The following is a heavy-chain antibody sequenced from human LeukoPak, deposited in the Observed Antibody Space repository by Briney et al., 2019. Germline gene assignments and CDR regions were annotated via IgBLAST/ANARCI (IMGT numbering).Heavy chain of an antibody. CDR2: IYYSGST. J-gene: IGHJ4*02. Sequence: PSQTLSLTCTVSGGSISSGDYYWSWIRQPPGKGLEWIGYIYYSGSTYYNPSLKSRVTISVDTSKNQFSLKLSSVTAADTAVYYCARGGGYGSGLAYWGQGTLVTVSS. CDR3: ARGGGYGSGLAY. CDR1: GGSISSGDYY. V-gene: IGHV4-30-4*01. D-gene: IGHD5-12*01.